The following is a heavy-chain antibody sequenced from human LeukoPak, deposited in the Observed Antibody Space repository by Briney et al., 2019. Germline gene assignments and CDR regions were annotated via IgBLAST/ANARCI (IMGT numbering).Heavy chain of an antibody. D-gene: IGHD4-23*01. CDR3: ARARPVDYFDY. CDR2: MNPNSGST. J-gene: IGHJ4*02. V-gene: IGHV1-8*01. CDR1: GYTFTSYD. Sequence: ASVKVSCRASGYTFTSYDINWVRQATGQGLEWMGWMNPNSGSTGYAQKFQGRVTMTRNTSISTAYMELSSLRSEDTAVYYCARARPVDYFDYWGQGTLVTVSS.